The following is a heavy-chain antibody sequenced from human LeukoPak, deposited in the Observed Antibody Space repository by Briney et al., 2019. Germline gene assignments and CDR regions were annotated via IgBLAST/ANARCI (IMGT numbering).Heavy chain of an antibody. V-gene: IGHV3-7*05. CDR2: IKHDGSEK. CDR3: ALYNWNSKRDLDY. D-gene: IGHD1-7*01. J-gene: IGHJ4*02. Sequence: GWSLSLSCAASGFTFSSHWMSWIRQAPGKGLEWVANIKHDGSEKYYVGSVKGRFTISRDNAKNSLYLQMNSLRAEDTAVYYCALYNWNSKRDLDYWGQGTLVTVSS. CDR1: GFTFSSHW.